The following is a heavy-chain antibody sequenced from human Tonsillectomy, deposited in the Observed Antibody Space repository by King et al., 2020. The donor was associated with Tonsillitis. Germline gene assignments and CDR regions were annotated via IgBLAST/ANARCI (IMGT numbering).Heavy chain of an antibody. CDR2: ISYGGSNK. Sequence: VQLVESGGGVVQPGRSLRLSCAASGFTFSNHTMYWVRQVPGKGLEVVASISYGGSNKYYADSVKGRFTVHRDNSKKMLYLQINSLRAEDTAVYYCASGYCINGICNGYFQRWGQGTLVTVSP. J-gene: IGHJ1*01. CDR3: ASGYCINGICNGYFQR. V-gene: IGHV3-30-3*01. CDR1: GFTFSNHT. D-gene: IGHD2-8*01.